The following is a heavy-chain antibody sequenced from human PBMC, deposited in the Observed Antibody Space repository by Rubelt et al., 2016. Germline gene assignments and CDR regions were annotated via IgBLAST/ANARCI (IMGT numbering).Heavy chain of an antibody. CDR1: AYTFPNYF. V-gene: IGHV1-46*01. CDR2: INPNTGTT. J-gene: IGHJ4*02. D-gene: IGHD6-13*01. Sequence: QVQLVQSGAEVKKPGASVKVSCKASAYTFPNYFMHWVRQAPGQGLEWMAIINPNTGTTSYAQKFQGRVTMTRDTSTRTVYMDLSSLNYEDTAVYFCARGSGSSLPDYWGQGTLVTVSS. CDR3: ARGSGSSLPDY.